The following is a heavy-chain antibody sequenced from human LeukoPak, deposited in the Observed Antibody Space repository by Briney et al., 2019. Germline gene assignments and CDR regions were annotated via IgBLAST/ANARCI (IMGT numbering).Heavy chain of an antibody. V-gene: IGHV3-30*02. D-gene: IGHD2-15*01. J-gene: IGHJ3*02. CDR3: ARGYSNALDI. CDR2: IRYSGSNQ. Sequence: PGGSLRLSCAASGFTFSDYGMDWVRQAPGRGLEWVAFIRYSGSNQYYADSVKGRFTISRDNSKNTLYLQMNSLRPEDTAVYYCARGYSNALDIWGQGTMVTVSS. CDR1: GFTFSDYG.